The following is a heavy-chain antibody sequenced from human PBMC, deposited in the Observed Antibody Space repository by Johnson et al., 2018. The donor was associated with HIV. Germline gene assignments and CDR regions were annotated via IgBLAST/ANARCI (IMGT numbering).Heavy chain of an antibody. CDR1: GFTFSSYV. D-gene: IGHD2-21*01. Sequence: VQLVESGGGLVQPGGSLRLSCAASGFTFSSYVMSWVRQAPGRGLEWVSSISGSGGSTYYADSVKGRFPISRDNSKNSLYLQMNSLKTEDTAVYYCSTGGPYCGDDCYSRGGSDIWGQGTMVTVSS. V-gene: IGHV3-23*04. CDR3: STGGPYCGDDCYSRGGSDI. CDR2: ISGSGGST. J-gene: IGHJ3*02.